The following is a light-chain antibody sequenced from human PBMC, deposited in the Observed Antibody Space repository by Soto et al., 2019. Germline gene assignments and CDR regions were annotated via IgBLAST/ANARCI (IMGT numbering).Light chain of an antibody. CDR1: QSVTKY. V-gene: IGKV3-11*01. CDR3: QEYKSYSGR. Sequence: EIVLTQSPATLSLSPGERVTLSCMASQSVTKYLAWYHQKPGQPPRLLIYDTSNRATGIPARFSGSGSGTDFTLTICSLQADAFAPYYCQEYKSYSGRFGQGTKVDIK. J-gene: IGKJ1*01. CDR2: DTS.